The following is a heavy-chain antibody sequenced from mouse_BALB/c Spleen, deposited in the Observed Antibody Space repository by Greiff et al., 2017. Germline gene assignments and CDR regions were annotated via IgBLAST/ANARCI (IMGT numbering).Heavy chain of an antibody. J-gene: IGHJ2*01. CDR1: GFTFSDYY. CDR2: ISDGGSYT. D-gene: IGHD1-2*01. CDR3: ARDEGTTASFDY. V-gene: IGHV5-4*02. Sequence: DVMLVESGGGLVKPGGSLKLSCAASGFTFSDYYMYWVRQTPEKRLEWVATISDGGSYTYYPDSVKGRFTISRDNAKNNLYLQMSSLTSEDTSVYYCARDEGTTASFDYWGQGTTLTVSS.